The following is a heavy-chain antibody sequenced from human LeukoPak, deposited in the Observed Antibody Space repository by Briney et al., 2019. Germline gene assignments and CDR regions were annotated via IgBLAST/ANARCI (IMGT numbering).Heavy chain of an antibody. CDR1: GFTFSSYA. Sequence: GGSLRLSCAASGFTFSSYAMHWVRQAPGKGLEWVAVISYDGSNKYYADSVKGRFTISRDNSKNTLYLQMNSLRAEDTAVYYCARERESYNWNPHFDYWGQGTLVTVSS. D-gene: IGHD1-20*01. V-gene: IGHV3-30-3*01. J-gene: IGHJ4*02. CDR3: ARERESYNWNPHFDY. CDR2: ISYDGSNK.